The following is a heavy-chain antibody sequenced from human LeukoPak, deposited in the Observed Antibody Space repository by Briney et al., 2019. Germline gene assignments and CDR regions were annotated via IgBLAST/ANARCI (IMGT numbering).Heavy chain of an antibody. CDR1: GGSISSGGYY. D-gene: IGHD3-10*01. J-gene: IGHJ5*02. V-gene: IGHV4-31*03. Sequence: SETLSLTCTVSGGSISSGGYYWSWIRQHPGKGLEWIGYIYYSESTYYNPSLKSRVTISVDTSKNQFSLKLSSVTAADTAVYYCARGPLVRGDNCFDPWGQGTLVTVSS. CDR2: IYYSEST. CDR3: ARGPLVRGDNCFDP.